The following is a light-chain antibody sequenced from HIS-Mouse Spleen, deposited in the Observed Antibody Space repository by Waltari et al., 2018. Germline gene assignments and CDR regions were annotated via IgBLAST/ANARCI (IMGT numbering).Light chain of an antibody. J-gene: IGKJ4*01. CDR1: QSLLHSNGYNY. V-gene: IGKV2-28*01. CDR3: MQALQTPLT. CDR2: LGV. Sequence: IVMTQSPLSLPVTPGEPASISCRSSQSLLHSNGYNYLDSYLQKPGQSPQLLIYLGVTRASGVPDRFSGSGSGTDFTLKISRVEAEYVGVYYCMQALQTPLTFGGGTKVEIK.